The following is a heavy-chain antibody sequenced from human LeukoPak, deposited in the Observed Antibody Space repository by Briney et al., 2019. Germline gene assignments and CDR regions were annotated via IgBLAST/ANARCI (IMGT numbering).Heavy chain of an antibody. CDR3: ARDREAIYDFWSGRYYYYGMDV. V-gene: IGHV1-3*01. Sequence: ASVKVSCKASGYTFTSYAMHWVRQAPGQRLEWMGWINAGNGNTKYSQKFQGRVTITRDTSASTAYMELSSLRSEDTAVYYCARDREAIYDFWSGRYYYYGMDVWAKGPRSPSP. CDR1: GYTFTSYA. D-gene: IGHD3-3*01. CDR2: INAGNGNT. J-gene: IGHJ6*02.